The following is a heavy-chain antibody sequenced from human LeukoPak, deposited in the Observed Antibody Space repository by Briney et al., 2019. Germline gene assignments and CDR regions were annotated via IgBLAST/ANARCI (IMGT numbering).Heavy chain of an antibody. CDR3: SRVGYTYKTRAL. CDR1: GFIVSNNY. Sequence: GGSLRLSCAASGFIVSNNYMFWVRQAPGKGLEWVSAIYSDGRTYYADSVRGRFTISRDISKSTLYLQMSSLRAEDTAVYFCSRVGYTYKTRALWGQGTLVTVFS. CDR2: IYSDGRT. J-gene: IGHJ4*02. V-gene: IGHV3-66*01. D-gene: IGHD5-18*01.